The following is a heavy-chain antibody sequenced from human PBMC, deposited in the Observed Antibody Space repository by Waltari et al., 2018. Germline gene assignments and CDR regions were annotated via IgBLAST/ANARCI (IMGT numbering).Heavy chain of an antibody. CDR3: ARHGPSSSYYFFDY. CDR1: GGSLSSSSYY. J-gene: IGHJ4*02. Sequence: QLQLQESGPGLVKPSETLSLTCTVSGGSLSSSSYYWGWIRQPPGKGLDWIGSIYYSGSTYYNPSLKSRVTISVDTSKNQFSLKLSSVTAADTAVFYCARHGPSSSYYFFDYWGQGTLVTVSS. D-gene: IGHD3-22*01. CDR2: IYYSGST. V-gene: IGHV4-39*01.